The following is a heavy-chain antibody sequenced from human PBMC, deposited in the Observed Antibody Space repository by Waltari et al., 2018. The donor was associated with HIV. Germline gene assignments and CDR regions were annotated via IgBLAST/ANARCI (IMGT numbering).Heavy chain of an antibody. Sequence: EVQLVESGGGLVQPGGSLRLSCAASGFTFSTYWMSWVRQAPGKGCEWVANIKQDVSGKYYVDAVKGRFTISRDNAKNSLYLQMSSLRAEDTAVYYCAREGGITIVDYWGQGTLVTVSS. J-gene: IGHJ4*02. CDR2: IKQDVSGK. CDR1: GFTFSTYW. D-gene: IGHD3-10*01. V-gene: IGHV3-7*01. CDR3: AREGGITIVDY.